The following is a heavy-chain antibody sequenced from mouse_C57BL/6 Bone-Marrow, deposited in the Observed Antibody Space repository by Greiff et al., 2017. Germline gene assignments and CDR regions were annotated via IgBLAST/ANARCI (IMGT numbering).Heavy chain of an antibody. Sequence: QVQLQQSGPELVKPGASVKISCKASGYAFSSSWMNWVKQRPGKGLEWIGRIYPGDGDTNYNGKFKGKATLTADKSSSTAYMQLSSLTSEDSAVYFCARGKNCYYAMDYWGQGTSVTVSS. D-gene: IGHD4-1*01. J-gene: IGHJ4*01. V-gene: IGHV1-82*01. CDR3: ARGKNCYYAMDY. CDR2: IYPGDGDT. CDR1: GYAFSSSW.